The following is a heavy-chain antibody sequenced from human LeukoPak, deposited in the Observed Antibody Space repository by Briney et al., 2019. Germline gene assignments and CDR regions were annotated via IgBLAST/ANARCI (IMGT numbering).Heavy chain of an antibody. CDR2: ISHSGST. D-gene: IGHD6-13*01. CDR3: ATTPREYSSTWYYFDY. J-gene: IGHJ4*02. CDR1: GGSINNNNW. Sequence: PSETLSLTCAVSGGSINNNNWWTWVRQPPGKGLEWIGEISHSGSTNYNPSLKSRVTISVDTSKKQFSLNLSSVTAADTAVYYCATTPREYSSTWYYFDYWGQGILVTVSS. V-gene: IGHV4-4*02.